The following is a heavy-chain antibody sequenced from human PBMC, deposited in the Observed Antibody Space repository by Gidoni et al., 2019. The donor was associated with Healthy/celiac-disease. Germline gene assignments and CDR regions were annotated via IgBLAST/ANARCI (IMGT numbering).Heavy chain of an antibody. CDR3: AKHVLYDFWSGYFSPFDY. V-gene: IGHV3-23*01. Sequence: EVQLLESGGGLVQPGGSLRLSCAASGSTFSSYAMSWVRQAPGKGLEWVSAISGSGGSTYYADSVKGRFTISRDNSKNTLYLQMNSLRAEDTAVYYCAKHVLYDFWSGYFSPFDYWGQGTLVTVSS. CDR1: GSTFSSYA. D-gene: IGHD3-3*01. J-gene: IGHJ4*02. CDR2: ISGSGGST.